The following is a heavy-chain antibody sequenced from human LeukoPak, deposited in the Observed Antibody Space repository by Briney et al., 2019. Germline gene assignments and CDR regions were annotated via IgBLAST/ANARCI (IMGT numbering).Heavy chain of an antibody. CDR2: IYPGDSDT. CDR3: ARLGYCGSSSCYAPDF. D-gene: IGHD2-2*03. CDR1: GYIFTSYW. J-gene: IGHJ4*02. Sequence: GESLKISCKGSGYIFTSYWIAWVRRMPGKGLEWMGIIYPGDSDTRYRPPFQGQVTISADKSISTAFLQWSSLKASDTAMYFCARLGYCGSSSCYAPDFWGQGTLVTVSS. V-gene: IGHV5-51*01.